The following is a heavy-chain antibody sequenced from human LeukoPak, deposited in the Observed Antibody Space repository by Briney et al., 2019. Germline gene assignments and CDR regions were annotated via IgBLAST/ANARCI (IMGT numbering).Heavy chain of an antibody. V-gene: IGHV4-61*02. CDR2: IYTSGST. J-gene: IGHJ5*02. Sequence: PSQTLSLTCTVSGGSISSGSYYWSWIRQPAGKGLEWIGRIYTSGSTNYNPSLKSRVTISVDTSKNQFSLKLSSVTAADTAVYYCARRGSSWYYNWFDPWGQGTLVTVSS. CDR1: GGSISSGSYY. CDR3: ARRGSSWYYNWFDP. D-gene: IGHD6-13*01.